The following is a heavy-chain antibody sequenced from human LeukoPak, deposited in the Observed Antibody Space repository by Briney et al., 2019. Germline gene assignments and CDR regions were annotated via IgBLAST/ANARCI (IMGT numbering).Heavy chain of an antibody. D-gene: IGHD4-17*01. V-gene: IGHV4-59*01. J-gene: IGHJ4*02. CDR2: IYYSGST. CDR1: GGSISSYY. CDR3: ARINTGYFDY. Sequence: KSSETLSLTCTVSGGSISSYYWSWIRQPPGKGLEWIGYIYYSGSTNYNPSLKSRVTISVDTSKNQFSLKLSSVTAADTAVYYCARINTGYFDYWGQGTLVTVSS.